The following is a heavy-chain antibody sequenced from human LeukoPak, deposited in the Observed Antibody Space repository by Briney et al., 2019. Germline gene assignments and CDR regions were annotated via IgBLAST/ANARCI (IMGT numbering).Heavy chain of an antibody. CDR3: NTDIGGMVAVVVSY. Sequence: NPGGSLRLSCAVSGFTFNDAWMSWVRQPPGKGLEWVGRIKSKADGGTTDYAAPVKGRFTISRDDSKNTLYLQMNSLKTEDTAVYYCNTDIGGMVAVVVSYWGQGTLVTVSS. CDR2: IKSKADGGTT. D-gene: IGHD2-15*01. CDR1: GFTFNDAW. V-gene: IGHV3-15*01. J-gene: IGHJ1*01.